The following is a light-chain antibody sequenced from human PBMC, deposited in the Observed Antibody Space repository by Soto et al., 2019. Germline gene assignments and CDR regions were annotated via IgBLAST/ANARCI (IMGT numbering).Light chain of an antibody. V-gene: IGLV2-14*01. CDR3: SSFSSITREV. CDR1: SSDVGGYNY. Sequence: QSALTQPASVSGSPGQSITISCTGTSSDVGGYNYVSWYQQHPGKAPKLMLYEVSNRPSGVSHRFSGSKSGNTASLTISGLQTEDEADYYCSSFSSITREVFGGGTKLTVL. CDR2: EVS. J-gene: IGLJ2*01.